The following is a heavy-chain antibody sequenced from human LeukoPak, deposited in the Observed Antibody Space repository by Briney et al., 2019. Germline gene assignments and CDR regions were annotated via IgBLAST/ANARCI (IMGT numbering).Heavy chain of an antibody. CDR1: GGSISSGGYY. V-gene: IGHV4-30-2*01. J-gene: IGHJ2*01. D-gene: IGHD3-10*01. CDR3: ARGIAGRMVRGVIAL. CDR2: IYHSGST. Sequence: SETLSLTCTVSGGSISSGGYYWSWIRQPPGKGLEWIGYIYHSGSTYYNPSLKSRVTISVDTSKNQFSLKLSSVTAADTAVYYCARGIAGRMVRGVIALWGRGTLVTVSS.